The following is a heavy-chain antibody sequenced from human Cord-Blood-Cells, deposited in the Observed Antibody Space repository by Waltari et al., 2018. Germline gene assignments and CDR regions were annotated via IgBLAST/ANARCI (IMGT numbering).Heavy chain of an antibody. V-gene: IGHV3-30-3*01. CDR3: ARVHSSSWYYFDY. CDR2: ISYDGSNK. D-gene: IGHD6-13*01. Sequence: QVQLVESGGGVVQPGRSLRLPCAASVFTFRCYAMHWARQAPGKGLEWVAVISYDGSNKYYADSVKGRFTISRDNSKNTLYLQMNSLRAEDTAVYYCARVHSSSWYYFDYWGQGTLVTVSS. J-gene: IGHJ4*02. CDR1: VFTFRCYA.